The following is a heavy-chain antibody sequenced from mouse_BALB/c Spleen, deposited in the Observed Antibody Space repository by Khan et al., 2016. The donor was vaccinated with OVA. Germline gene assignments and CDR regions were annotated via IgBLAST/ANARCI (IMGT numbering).Heavy chain of an antibody. D-gene: IGHD1-1*01. CDR3: ARGNYYGSNSWFAY. CDR1: GYSFTDYI. V-gene: IGHV1-18*01. J-gene: IGHJ3*01. CDR2: INPYNGFT. Sequence: EVKLQESRPELVKPGASMKISCKASGYSFTDYIMNWVKQSHGKNLEWIGLINPYNGFTTYNQKFKGKATLTVHKSYSTDYMELLSLTSEDSAVYYCARGNYYGSNSWFAYGGQGTLVTVSA.